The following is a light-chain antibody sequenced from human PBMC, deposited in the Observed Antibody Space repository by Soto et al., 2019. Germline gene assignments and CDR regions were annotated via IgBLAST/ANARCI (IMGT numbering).Light chain of an antibody. Sequence: DIQMTQSPSSLSASVGNRVNITCRASQDISNYLAWYQQKPGKVPKLLIYGASTLQSGVPSRFSGSGSGTDFTLTISSLQPEDVATYYCQKHNSAPLFGGGTKVEIK. CDR2: GAS. CDR3: QKHNSAPL. CDR1: QDISNY. J-gene: IGKJ4*01. V-gene: IGKV1-27*01.